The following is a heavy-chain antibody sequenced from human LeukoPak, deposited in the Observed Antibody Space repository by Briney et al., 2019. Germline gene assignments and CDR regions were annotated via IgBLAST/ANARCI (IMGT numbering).Heavy chain of an antibody. D-gene: IGHD3-3*01. Sequence: PSETLSLTCTVSGGSISSSSYYWGWIRQPPGKGLEWIGSIYYSGSTYYNPSLKSRVTISVDTSKNQFSLKLSSVTAADTAVYYCASGITIFGAGGFDYWGQGTLVTVSS. CDR3: ASGITIFGAGGFDY. V-gene: IGHV4-39*01. CDR2: IYYSGST. J-gene: IGHJ4*02. CDR1: GGSISSSSYY.